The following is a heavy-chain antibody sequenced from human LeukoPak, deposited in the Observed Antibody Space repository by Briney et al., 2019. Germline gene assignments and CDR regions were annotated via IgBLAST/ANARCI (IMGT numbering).Heavy chain of an antibody. CDR3: ARVLYYYDSSGPGAFDI. CDR1: GYTFTGYY. J-gene: IGHJ3*02. CDR2: INPNSGGT. D-gene: IGHD3-22*01. Sequence: ASVKVSCKASGYTFTGYYMRWVRQAPGQGLEWMGWINPNSGGTNYAQKFQGRVTMTRDTSISTAYMELSRLRSDDTAVYYCARVLYYYDSSGPGAFDIWGQGTMVTVSS. V-gene: IGHV1-2*02.